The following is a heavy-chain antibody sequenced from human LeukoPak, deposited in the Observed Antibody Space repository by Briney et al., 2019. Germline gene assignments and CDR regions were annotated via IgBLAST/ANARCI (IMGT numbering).Heavy chain of an antibody. J-gene: IGHJ4*02. CDR3: ARLYGDFYGDYY. CDR1: GGSISSSSFY. CDR2: IYHSGST. D-gene: IGHD4-17*01. V-gene: IGHV4-39*01. Sequence: SETLSLTCSVSGGSISSSSFYWGWIRQPPGKGLEWIGSIYHSGSTFYNPSLKSRDAISVDTSKNQFSLKLSSVTAADTAVYFCARLYGDFYGDYYWGQGTLVTVSS.